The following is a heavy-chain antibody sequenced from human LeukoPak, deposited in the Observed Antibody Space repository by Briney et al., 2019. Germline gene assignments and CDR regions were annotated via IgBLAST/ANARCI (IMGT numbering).Heavy chain of an antibody. CDR3: ARGLGDYVWGSYRPYAFDI. V-gene: IGHV4-30-4*01. CDR2: IYYSGST. D-gene: IGHD3-16*02. J-gene: IGHJ3*02. CDR1: GGSISSGDYY. Sequence: PSETLSLTCTVSGGSISSGDYYWSWIRQPPGKGLEWIGYIYYSGSTYYNPSLKSRVTISVDTSKNQFSLKLSSVTAADTAVYYCARGLGDYVWGSYRPYAFDIWGQGTMVTVSS.